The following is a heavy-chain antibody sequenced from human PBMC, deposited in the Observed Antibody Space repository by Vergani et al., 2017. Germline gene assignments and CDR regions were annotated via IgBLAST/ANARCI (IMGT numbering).Heavy chain of an antibody. V-gene: IGHV1-8*02. D-gene: IGHD3-3*01. CDR2: MNPNSGNT. CDR3: ARGHRAAKFYDFWSGYPY. CDR1: GYTFTSYG. J-gene: IGHJ4*02. Sequence: QVQLVQSGAEVKKPGASVKVSCKASGYTFTSYGISWVRQAPGQGLEWMGWMNPNSGNTGYAQKFQGRVTMTRNTSISTAYMELSSLRSEDTAVYYCARGHRAAKFYDFWSGYPYWGQGTLVTVSS.